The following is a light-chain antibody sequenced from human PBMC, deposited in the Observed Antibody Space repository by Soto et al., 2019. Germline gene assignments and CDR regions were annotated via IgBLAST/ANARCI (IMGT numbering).Light chain of an antibody. Sequence: DIQMTQSPSFVSASVGDRVTVTCWASQGISNWLAWYQQKPGKAPKLLIYTASTLGSGVPSRFSGSGSGTDFTLTISSLQPEDFATYYCQQASAFPITFGQGTRLEIK. CDR1: QGISNW. J-gene: IGKJ5*01. CDR3: QQASAFPIT. CDR2: TAS. V-gene: IGKV1-12*01.